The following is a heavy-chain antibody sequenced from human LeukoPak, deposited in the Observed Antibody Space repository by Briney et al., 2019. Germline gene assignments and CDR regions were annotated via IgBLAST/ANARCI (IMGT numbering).Heavy chain of an antibody. CDR2: IWFDGSEQ. CDR1: GFTFSTYA. J-gene: IGHJ1*01. D-gene: IGHD3-16*02. Sequence: GRSLRLSSAASGFTFSTYAIHWVRQAPGKGLEWVAVIWFDGSEQYYADSVKGRFIISRDNSKSTSNLQLNSLRAEDTAVYYCAREGDSRWGELSPWGQGTLVTVSS. CDR3: AREGDSRWGELSP. V-gene: IGHV3-33*01.